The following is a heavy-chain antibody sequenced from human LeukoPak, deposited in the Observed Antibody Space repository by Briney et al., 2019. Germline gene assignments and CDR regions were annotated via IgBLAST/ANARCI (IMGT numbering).Heavy chain of an antibody. V-gene: IGHV3-11*01. CDR2: ISGSGSVT. J-gene: IGHJ5*02. Sequence: GGSLRLSRAASGFTFSDYYMSWIRQAPGKGLEWVSYISGSGSVTYYTESVKGRFTISRDNAKNSLYLQMNNLRVEDAAVYYCARDRIAADGTEWFDPWGQGTLVTVSS. CDR1: GFTFSDYY. CDR3: ARDRIAADGTEWFDP. D-gene: IGHD6-13*01.